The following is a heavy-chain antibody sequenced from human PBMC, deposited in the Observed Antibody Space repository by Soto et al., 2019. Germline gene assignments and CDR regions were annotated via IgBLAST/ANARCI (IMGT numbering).Heavy chain of an antibody. V-gene: IGHV3-7*03. D-gene: IGHD3-9*01. CDR2: IKQDGSEK. CDR1: GFTFSSYW. Sequence: GGSLRLSCAASGFTFSSYWMSWVRQAPGKGLEWVANIKQDGSEKYYVDSVKGRFTISRDNAKNSLHLQMNSLRAEDTAVYYCARWDFEDDLRFSWDLNWYFDLWGRGTLVTVSS. CDR3: ARWDFEDDLRFSWDLNWYFDL. J-gene: IGHJ2*01.